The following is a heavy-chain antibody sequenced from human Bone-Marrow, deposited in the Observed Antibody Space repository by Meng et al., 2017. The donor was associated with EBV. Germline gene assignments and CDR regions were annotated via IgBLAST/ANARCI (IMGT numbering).Heavy chain of an antibody. V-gene: IGHV4-39*01. D-gene: IGHD6-19*01. Sequence: QLQLQESGPGLVKPSEXLSLTCPGSVGSISSSSYYWGWIRQPPGKGLEWIGSIYYSGSTYYNPSLKSRVTISVDTSKNQFSLKLSSVTAADTAVYYCARPFPSWQSPRLDPFGAWGQGTLVTVSS. CDR3: ARPFPSWQSPRLDPFGA. CDR1: VGSISSSSYY. J-gene: IGHJ5*02. CDR2: IYYSGST.